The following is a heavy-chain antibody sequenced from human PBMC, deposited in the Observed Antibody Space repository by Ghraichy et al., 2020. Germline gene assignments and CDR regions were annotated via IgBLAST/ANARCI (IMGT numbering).Heavy chain of an antibody. CDR2: IYHSGST. D-gene: IGHD2-2*01. CDR3: ATLRGYCSSTSCYGGWFDP. CDR1: GGSISSGGYS. Sequence: SETLSLTCAVSGGSISSGGYSWSWIRQPPGKGLEWIGYIYHSGSTYYNPSLKSRVTISADRSKNQFSLKLSSVTAADTAVYYCATLRGYCSSTSCYGGWFDPWGQGTLVTVSS. V-gene: IGHV4-30-2*01. J-gene: IGHJ5*02.